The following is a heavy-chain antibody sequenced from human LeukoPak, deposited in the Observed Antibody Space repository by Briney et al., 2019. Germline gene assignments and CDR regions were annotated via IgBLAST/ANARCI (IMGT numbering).Heavy chain of an antibody. CDR2: TYYTSKWNN. CDR3: ARGYHISGFGS. V-gene: IGHV6-1*01. J-gene: IGHJ4*02. D-gene: IGHD3-22*01. Sequence: SQTLSLTCAISGDSVSNSNAAWNCNRQSPSRGLEWLGRTYYTSKWNNDYAVSVKSRIAINPDTSKNQFSLQLSSVTPEDTAVYYCARGYHISGFGSWGQGTLVTVSS. CDR1: GDSVSNSNAA.